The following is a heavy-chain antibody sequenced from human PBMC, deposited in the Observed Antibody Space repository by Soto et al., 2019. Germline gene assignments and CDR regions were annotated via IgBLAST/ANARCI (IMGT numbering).Heavy chain of an antibody. CDR3: GAWPYYFDS. J-gene: IGHJ4*02. CDR1: GYTLTELS. Sequence: ASVKVSCKVSGYTLTELSMHWVRQAPGKGLEWMGGFDPEDGETIYAQKFQGRVNSENTIFLQMHSLRVEDSAVYFCVKAPDGAWPYYFDSWGQGTLVTVSS. D-gene: IGHD3-3*01. CDR2: FDPEDGET. V-gene: IGHV1-24*01.